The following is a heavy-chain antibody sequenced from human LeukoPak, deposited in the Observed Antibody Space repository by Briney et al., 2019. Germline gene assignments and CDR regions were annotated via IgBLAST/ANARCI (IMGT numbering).Heavy chain of an antibody. CDR1: GYTFTSYY. J-gene: IGHJ5*02. D-gene: IGHD4-17*01. Sequence: ASVKVSCKASGYTFTSYYMHWVRQVPGQGLEWMGIINPSGGSTSYAQKFQGRVTMTRDTSTSTVYMELSSLRSEDTAVYYCARVISDYGDYGGFDPWGQETLVTVSS. V-gene: IGHV1-46*01. CDR2: INPSGGST. CDR3: ARVISDYGDYGGFDP.